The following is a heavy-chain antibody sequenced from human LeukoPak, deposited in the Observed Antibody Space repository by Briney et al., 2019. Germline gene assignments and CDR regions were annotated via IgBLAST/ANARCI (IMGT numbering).Heavy chain of an antibody. CDR2: IRRSNGYT. CDR3: ARAQIVGNTGWYFDY. CDR1: GFTFSDYS. D-gene: IGHD1-26*01. Sequence: GGSLRLSCAASGFTFSDYSMNWVRQAPGKGLEWVSSIRRSNGYTYYADSVKGRFTISRDNARNSLYLQMNSLRAEDTAVYYCARAQIVGNTGWYFDYWGQGTLVTVSS. J-gene: IGHJ4*02. V-gene: IGHV3-21*01.